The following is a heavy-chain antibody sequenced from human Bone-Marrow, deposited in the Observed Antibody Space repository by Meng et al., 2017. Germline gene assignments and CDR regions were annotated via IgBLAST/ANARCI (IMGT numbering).Heavy chain of an antibody. Sequence: SVKVSCKASGGTFSSYAISWVRQAPGQGLEWMGGIIPIFGTANYAQKFQGRVTITADKSTSTAYMELSSLRSEDTAVYYCARGGDVDRRYYYGMDVWGQGTTVTVSS. D-gene: IGHD1-14*01. CDR3: ARGGDVDRRYYYGMDV. CDR2: IIPIFGTA. CDR1: GGTFSSYA. J-gene: IGHJ6*02. V-gene: IGHV1-69*06.